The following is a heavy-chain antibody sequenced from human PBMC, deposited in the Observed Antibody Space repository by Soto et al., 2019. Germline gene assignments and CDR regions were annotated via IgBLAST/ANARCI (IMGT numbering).Heavy chain of an antibody. Sequence: SETLSLTCTVSGGSISSGGYYWSWIRQHPGKGLEWIGYIYYSGSTYYNPSLKSRVTISVDTSKNQFSLKLSSVAAADTAVYYCARVRGGGPLDYWGRGTLVTVSS. V-gene: IGHV4-31*03. CDR3: ARVRGGGPLDY. D-gene: IGHD1-26*01. J-gene: IGHJ4*02. CDR1: GGSISSGGYY. CDR2: IYYSGST.